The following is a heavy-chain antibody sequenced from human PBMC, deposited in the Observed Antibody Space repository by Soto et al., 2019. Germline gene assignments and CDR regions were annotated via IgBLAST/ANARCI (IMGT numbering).Heavy chain of an antibody. CDR3: ARDKITGLFDY. D-gene: IGHD2-8*02. CDR2: INHSGST. V-gene: IGHV4-34*01. Sequence: ASETLSLTCIVSGGSISNYYWSWIRQPPGTGLEWIGEINHSGSTNYNPSLKSRVTISVDTSKNQFSLKLTSVTAADTAVYYCARDKITGLFDYWGQGTLVIVSS. J-gene: IGHJ4*02. CDR1: GGSISNYY.